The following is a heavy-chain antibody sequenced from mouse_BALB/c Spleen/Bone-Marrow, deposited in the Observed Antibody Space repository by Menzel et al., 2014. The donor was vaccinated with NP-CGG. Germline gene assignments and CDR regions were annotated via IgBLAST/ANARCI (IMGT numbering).Heavy chain of an antibody. CDR2: IWGDGTT. Sequence: VQGVESGPGLVAPSQSLSITCTVSGFSLTGFGINWIRQPPGKGLEWLGMIWGDGTTDYNSALKPRLSINKDNSKSQVFLKMNSLQAGDTARYYCAREKYGNYYAMDYWGQGTSVTVSS. CDR1: GFSLTGFG. CDR3: AREKYGNYYAMDY. V-gene: IGHV2-6-7*01. D-gene: IGHD2-10*02. J-gene: IGHJ4*01.